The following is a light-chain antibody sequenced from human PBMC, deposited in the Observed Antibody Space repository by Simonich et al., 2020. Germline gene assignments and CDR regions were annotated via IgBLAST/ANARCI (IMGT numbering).Light chain of an antibody. V-gene: IGLV2-14*01. CDR1: SSDVGGYNY. CDR2: DVS. Sequence: QSALTQPASVSGSPGQSITISCTGTSSDVGGYNYVSWYQQHPGKAPKLMIYDVSKRPAGFSNRFDGSKSGNTASLTISGPQAEDEADYYCSSYTSSSTVCGGGTKLTVL. CDR3: SSYTSSSTV. J-gene: IGLJ3*02.